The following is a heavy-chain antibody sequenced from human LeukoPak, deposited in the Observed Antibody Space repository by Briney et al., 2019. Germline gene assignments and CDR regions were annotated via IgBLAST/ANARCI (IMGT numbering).Heavy chain of an antibody. V-gene: IGHV4-59*08. CDR2: IYYSGSN. CDR3: ARLRQWLVTDGGYYFDY. CDR1: GGSISSYY. J-gene: IGHJ4*02. D-gene: IGHD6-19*01. Sequence: PSETLSLTCTVSGGSISSYYWSWLRQPPGKGLEWVGYIYYSGSNNYNPSLKSGVTITGEMYKNQFSLKLSSVTAADTAVYYCARLRQWLVTDGGYYFDYWGQGTLVTVSS.